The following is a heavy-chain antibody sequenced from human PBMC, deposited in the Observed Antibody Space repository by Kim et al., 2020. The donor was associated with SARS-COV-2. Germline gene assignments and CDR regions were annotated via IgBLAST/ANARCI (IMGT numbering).Heavy chain of an antibody. Sequence: PKFQDRVTITADKSTSTAYMELSSLRSEDTAVYYCASLEVPYYYYYMDVWGKGTTVTVSS. V-gene: IGHV1-69*02. D-gene: IGHD3-3*01. J-gene: IGHJ6*03. CDR3: ASLEVPYYYYYMDV.